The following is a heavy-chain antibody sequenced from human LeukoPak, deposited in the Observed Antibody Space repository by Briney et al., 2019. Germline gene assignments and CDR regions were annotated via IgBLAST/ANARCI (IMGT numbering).Heavy chain of an antibody. J-gene: IGHJ4*02. CDR2: INPNNGGT. Sequence: ASVKVSCKASGYTFSGYYIHWVRQAPGQGLEWMGRINPNNGGTNYAQKFQGRVTVTRDTSISTVYMELRSLRSDDTAVYYCARDSYDSSGYLDYWGQGTLVTVSS. D-gene: IGHD3-22*01. CDR3: ARDSYDSSGYLDY. V-gene: IGHV1-2*06. CDR1: GYTFSGYY.